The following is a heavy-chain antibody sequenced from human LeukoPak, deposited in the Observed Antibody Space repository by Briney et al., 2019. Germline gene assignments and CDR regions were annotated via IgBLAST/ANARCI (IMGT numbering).Heavy chain of an antibody. CDR3: TREYGDYDFDY. CDR2: IYYSGST. Sequence: PSETLSLTCTVSGGSISSNNYYWAWIRQPPGKGLEWIGSIYYSGSTYYNPSLKSRVTISLDTSKNQFSLKLSSVTAADTAVYYCTREYGDYDFDYWGQGTLVTVSS. CDR1: GGSISSNNYY. J-gene: IGHJ4*02. V-gene: IGHV4-39*07. D-gene: IGHD4-17*01.